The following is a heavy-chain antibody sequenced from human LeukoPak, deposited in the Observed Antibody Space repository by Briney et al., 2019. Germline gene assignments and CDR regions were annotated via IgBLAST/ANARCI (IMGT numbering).Heavy chain of an antibody. CDR1: GFSFSRYG. CDR3: ARDRGEDDYDNSVSLYDGFDL. CDR2: ISFDGNTK. D-gene: IGHD3-22*01. J-gene: IGHJ3*01. V-gene: IGHV3-30*04. Sequence: PGRSLSLSCATSGFSFSRYGFHWVRQAPGKGLEWVAVISFDGNTKYYADSVRGRMTISRDNSKNTLYLQMNSLRPEDTSVYYCARDRGEDDYDNSVSLYDGFDLWGQGTMVIVSA.